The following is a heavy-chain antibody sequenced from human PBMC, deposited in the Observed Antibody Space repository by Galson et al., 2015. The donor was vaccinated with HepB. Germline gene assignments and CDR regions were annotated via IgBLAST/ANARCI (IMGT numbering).Heavy chain of an antibody. J-gene: IGHJ4*02. CDR2: ISSSSSYT. D-gene: IGHD5-18*01. CDR3: ARYDVDTAMASDY. Sequence: SLRLSCAASGFTFSDYYMSWIRQAPGKGLEWVSYISSSSSYTNYADSVKGRFTISRDNAKNSLYLQMNSLRAEDTAVYYCARYDVDTAMASDYWGQGTLVTVSS. CDR1: GFTFSDYY. V-gene: IGHV3-11*06.